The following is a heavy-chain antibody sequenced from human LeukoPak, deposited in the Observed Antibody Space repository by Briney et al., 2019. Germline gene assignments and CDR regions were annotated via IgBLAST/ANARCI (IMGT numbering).Heavy chain of an antibody. J-gene: IGHJ3*02. Sequence: GRSLRLSCAASGFTFGDYGMGWVRQAPGKGLEWVAVIWYDGSNKYYTDSVKGRFTISRDNSKNTLYLQMNGLRAEDTAVYYCARREHDAFDIWGQGTKVTVSS. CDR3: ARREHDAFDI. V-gene: IGHV3-33*01. CDR2: IWYDGSNK. CDR1: GFTFGDYG. D-gene: IGHD5-24*01.